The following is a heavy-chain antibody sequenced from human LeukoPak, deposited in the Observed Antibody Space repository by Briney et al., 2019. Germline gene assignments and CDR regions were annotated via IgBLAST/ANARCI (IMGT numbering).Heavy chain of an antibody. CDR2: IYTSGST. V-gene: IGHV4-61*02. D-gene: IGHD3-3*01. Sequence: PSQTLSLTCTVSGGSISSGSYYGSWIRQPAGKGLEWIGRIYTSGSTNYNPSLKSRVTISVDTSKNQFSLKLSSVTAADTAVYYCARSYYDFWSGRNDDYWGQGTLVTVSS. CDR1: GGSISSGSYY. J-gene: IGHJ4*02. CDR3: ARSYYDFWSGRNDDY.